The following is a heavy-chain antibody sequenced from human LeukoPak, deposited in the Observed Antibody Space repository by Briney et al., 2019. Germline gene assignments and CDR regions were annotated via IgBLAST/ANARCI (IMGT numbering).Heavy chain of an antibody. D-gene: IGHD3-22*01. Sequence: GGSLRLSCAASGFTFSDYYMSWIRQAPGKGLEWVSYISSSGSTIYYADSVKGRFTTSRDNAKNSLYLQMNSLRAEDTAVYYCARDLRSSGYYAFDYWGQGTLVTVSS. CDR3: ARDLRSSGYYAFDY. CDR2: ISSSGSTI. V-gene: IGHV3-11*04. J-gene: IGHJ4*02. CDR1: GFTFSDYY.